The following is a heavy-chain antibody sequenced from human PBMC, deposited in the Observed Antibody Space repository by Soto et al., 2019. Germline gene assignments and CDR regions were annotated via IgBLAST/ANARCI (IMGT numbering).Heavy chain of an antibody. CDR3: AREGQAPYYYYGMDV. J-gene: IGHJ6*02. V-gene: IGHV1-18*01. CDR2: TSGYNGNT. CDR1: GYTFTNYG. Sequence: QVQVVQSGDEVKKPGASVKVSCKASGYTFTNYGFIWVRQAPGQGLEWMGWTSGYNGNTKYAEKFQGRVTMTTDTSTSTAHMELRSLRSDDTAVYYCAREGQAPYYYYGMDVWGQGTAVTVSS.